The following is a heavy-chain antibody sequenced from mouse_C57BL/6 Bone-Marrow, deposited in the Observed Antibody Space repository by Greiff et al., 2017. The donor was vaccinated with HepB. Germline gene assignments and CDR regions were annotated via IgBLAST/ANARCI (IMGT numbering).Heavy chain of an antibody. CDR3: ARHYYRYFDV. V-gene: IGHV5-15*01. Sequence: EVQLVESGGGLVQPGGSLKLSCAASGFTFSDYGMAWVRQAPRKGPEWVAFISNLAYSIYYADTVTGRFTISRGNAKNTLYLEMSSLRSEDTAMYYCARHYYRYFDVWGTGTTVTVSS. CDR2: ISNLAYSI. J-gene: IGHJ1*03. CDR1: GFTFSDYG.